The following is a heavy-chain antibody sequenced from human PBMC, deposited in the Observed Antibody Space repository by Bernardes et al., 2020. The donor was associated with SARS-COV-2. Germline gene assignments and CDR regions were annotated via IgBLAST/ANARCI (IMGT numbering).Heavy chain of an antibody. CDR2: ISSSSNYI. J-gene: IGHJ6*02. D-gene: IGHD2-15*01. Sequence: GGCLSRSSAASGFIFSRYSINWVRPAPGKGLEWISSISSSSNYIYYADSVKGRFTISRNNAKNSLYLQMDSLRAEDTAIYYCARAAYCSGGTCYPYYYTLDVWGQGTTVTVSS. CDR1: GFIFSRYS. CDR3: ARAAYCSGGTCYPYYYTLDV. V-gene: IGHV3-21*06.